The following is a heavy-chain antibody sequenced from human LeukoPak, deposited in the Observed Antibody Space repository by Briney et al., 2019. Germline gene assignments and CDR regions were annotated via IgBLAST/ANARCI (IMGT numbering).Heavy chain of an antibody. CDR2: IIPIFGTA. V-gene: IGHV1-69*01. D-gene: IGHD3-22*01. CDR3: ARALAYYYDSSGYYYEYYFDY. Sequence: SVKVSCKASGGTFSSYAISWVRQAPGQGLEWMGGIIPIFGTANYAQKFQGRVTITADESTSTAYMELSSLRSEDTAVYYCARALAYYYDSSGYYYEYYFDYWGQGTLVTVSS. CDR1: GGTFSSYA. J-gene: IGHJ4*02.